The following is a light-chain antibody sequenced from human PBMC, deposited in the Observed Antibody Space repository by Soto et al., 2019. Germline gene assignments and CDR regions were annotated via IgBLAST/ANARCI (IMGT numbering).Light chain of an antibody. J-gene: IGKJ1*01. CDR3: QQYGSSPQT. CDR1: QSVTSSF. Sequence: ERVLPQSXGTLSLSPVESAPLSCRASQSVTSSFLAWYKQKAGQATRLLIYGAYSRATGVQARFSGSGSGTDFSLTISRMEPEDFAAYYCQQYGSSPQTFGQGTKVDIK. V-gene: IGKV3-20*01. CDR2: GAY.